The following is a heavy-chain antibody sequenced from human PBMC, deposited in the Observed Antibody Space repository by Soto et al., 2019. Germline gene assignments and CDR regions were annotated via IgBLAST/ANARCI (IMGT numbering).Heavy chain of an antibody. D-gene: IGHD3-10*01. J-gene: IGHJ4*02. CDR3: ARGRGELLFDF. CDR2: IYDSGST. Sequence: QVQLQESGPGLVKPSQTLSLTCTVSGGSISSGDYYWTWIRQPPGTGLEWIGNIYDSGSTYYNPSLKSLVIISQDTSKNQFSLKLSSVTAADPAVYYCARGRGELLFDFWGQGTLVTVSS. V-gene: IGHV4-30-4*01. CDR1: GGSISSGDYY.